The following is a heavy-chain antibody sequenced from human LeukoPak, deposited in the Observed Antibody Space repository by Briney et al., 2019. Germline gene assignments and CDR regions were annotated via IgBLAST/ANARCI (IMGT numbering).Heavy chain of an antibody. Sequence: SETLSLTCSVFDGSISNYYWSWIRQPPGKGLEWIGYAYYSGSTTYNPSLESRVTISVGTSKNQFSLKLTAVTAADTAVYYCARNSAVATSRSWFDPWGQRTLVTVSS. CDR3: ARNSAVATSRSWFDP. V-gene: IGHV4-59*08. CDR1: DGSISNYY. J-gene: IGHJ5*02. CDR2: AYYSGST. D-gene: IGHD6-13*01.